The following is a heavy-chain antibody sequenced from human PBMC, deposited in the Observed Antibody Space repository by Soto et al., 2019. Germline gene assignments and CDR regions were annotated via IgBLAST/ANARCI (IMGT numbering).Heavy chain of an antibody. CDR2: IRSKASNYAT. D-gene: IGHD6-13*01. Sequence: EVQLVESGGGLVQPGGSMRLSCAASGFSFSVSSMHWVRQASGKGLEWLGRIRSKASNYATTYSESVRGRFIISRDDSQDTMFLQMNSLRTEDTAMYYCAIEAAGFGHWGQGTRVTVSS. CDR1: GFSFSVSS. V-gene: IGHV3-73*01. J-gene: IGHJ4*02. CDR3: AIEAAGFGH.